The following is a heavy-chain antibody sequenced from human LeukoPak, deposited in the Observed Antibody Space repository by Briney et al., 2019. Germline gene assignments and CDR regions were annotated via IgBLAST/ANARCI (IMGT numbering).Heavy chain of an antibody. CDR3: ARYGGGFDY. CDR1: GYSFPSYW. V-gene: IGHV5-10-1*01. CDR2: IDPSGSYT. D-gene: IGHD4-23*01. J-gene: IGHJ4*02. Sequence: GESLKISCKGSGYSFPSYWISWVRQMPGKGLEWMGRIDPSGSYTEYSPSFQGHVTISVDKSISLAYLQWSSLKASDTAMYYCARYGGGFDYWGQGTQVTVSS.